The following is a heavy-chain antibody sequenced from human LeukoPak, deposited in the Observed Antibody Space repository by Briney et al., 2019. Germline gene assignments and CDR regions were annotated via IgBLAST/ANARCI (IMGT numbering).Heavy chain of an antibody. J-gene: IGHJ1*01. CDR2: IIPIFGIA. V-gene: IGHV1-69*04. CDR1: GGTFSSYA. Sequence: ASVKVSCKASGGTFSSYAISWARQAPGQGLEWMGRIIPIFGIANYAQKFQGRVTITADKSTSTAYMELSSLRSEDTAVYYCARWTPSLGDSSGYYYVGYFQHWGQGTLVTVSS. D-gene: IGHD3-22*01. CDR3: ARWTPSLGDSSGYYYVGYFQH.